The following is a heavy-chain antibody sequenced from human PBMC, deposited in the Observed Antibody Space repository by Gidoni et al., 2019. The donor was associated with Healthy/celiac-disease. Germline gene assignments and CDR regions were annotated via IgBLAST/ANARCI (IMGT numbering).Heavy chain of an antibody. Sequence: EVQLFESGGGLVQPGGSLRLSFAASGFTFSSYAMRWFRQAPGKGLEWVSAISGSGVSTYYADSVKGRFTISRDNSKNTLYLQMNSLRAEDTAVYYCAKGLAALEWLLDGWPLFDYWGQGTLVTVSS. CDR3: AKGLAALEWLLDGWPLFDY. CDR2: ISGSGVST. V-gene: IGHV3-23*01. CDR1: GFTFSSYA. J-gene: IGHJ4*02. D-gene: IGHD3-3*01.